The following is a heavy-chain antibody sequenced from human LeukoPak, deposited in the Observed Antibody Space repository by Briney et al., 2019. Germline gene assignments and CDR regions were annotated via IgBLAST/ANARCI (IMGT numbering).Heavy chain of an antibody. CDR3: ARRPAAASYYYYGLDV. CDR1: GFTFSDYY. J-gene: IGHJ6*02. D-gene: IGHD2-2*01. V-gene: IGHV3-11*01. Sequence: GGSLRLSCAASGFTFSDYYMSWIRQAPGKGLEWVSYISSSGTNIYYAGSVKGRFTISRDNTKNSLSLQMNSLRAEDTAVYYCARRPAAASYYYYGLDVWGQGTTVTVSS. CDR2: ISSSGTNI.